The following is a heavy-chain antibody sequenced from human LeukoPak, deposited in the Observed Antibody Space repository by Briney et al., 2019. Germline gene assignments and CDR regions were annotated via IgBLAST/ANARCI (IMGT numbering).Heavy chain of an antibody. J-gene: IGHJ3*02. CDR3: AREGGSGYDNDAFDI. Sequence: SETLSLTCTVSGGSISSYYWSWIRQPPGKGLEWIGYIYYSGSTNYNPSLKSRVTISVDTSKNQFSLKLSSVTAADTAVYYCAREGGSGYDNDAFDIWGQGTMVTVSS. V-gene: IGHV4-59*01. D-gene: IGHD5-12*01. CDR2: IYYSGST. CDR1: GGSISSYY.